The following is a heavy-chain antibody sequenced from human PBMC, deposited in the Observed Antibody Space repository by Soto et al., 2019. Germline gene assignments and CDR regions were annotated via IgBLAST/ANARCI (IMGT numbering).Heavy chain of an antibody. CDR1: RGSINNYY. D-gene: IGHD3-16*01. CDR3: ATYWGTESHTFWFDL. J-gene: IGHJ5*02. Sequence: PSETLSLTCTVSRGSINNYYWTLIRQPPGKGLEWIGYVSYSGRTNYNPSLKSRANMFVDKSKNQFSLNLTSVTAADTAIYYCATYWGTESHTFWFDLWGRGAQVTVSS. V-gene: IGHV4-59*03. CDR2: VSYSGRT.